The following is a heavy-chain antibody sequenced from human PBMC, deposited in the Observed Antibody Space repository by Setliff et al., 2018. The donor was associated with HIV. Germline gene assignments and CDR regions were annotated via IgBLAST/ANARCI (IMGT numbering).Heavy chain of an antibody. CDR3: ARSWGGGAYCSGGSCHKFDY. CDR1: GYTFTSYA. J-gene: IGHJ4*02. V-gene: IGHV7-4-1*02. D-gene: IGHD2-15*01. Sequence: ASVKVSCKASGYTFTSYAMNWVRQAPGQGLEWMGWINTNTGNPTYAQGFTGRFVFSLDTSVSTTYLQISSLKAEDTAGYYCARSWGGGAYCSGGSCHKFDYWGQGTLVTVSS. CDR2: INTNTGNP.